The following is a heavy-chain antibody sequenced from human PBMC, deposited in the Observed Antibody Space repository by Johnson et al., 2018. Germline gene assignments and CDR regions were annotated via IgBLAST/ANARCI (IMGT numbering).Heavy chain of an antibody. CDR2: ITKSGDNS. V-gene: IGHV3-23*04. J-gene: IGHJ3*01. CDR1: GFTFSTYA. Sequence: VQLVESGGGLVQPGGSLRLSCAASGFTFSTYAMSWVRQAPGKGLEWVSAITKSGDNSYYTDSVKGRFTVSRDNSRNTLFLQMNSLRTDDMAVSYCARDPHDGFDVWGQGTMVTVSS. CDR3: ARDPHDGFDV.